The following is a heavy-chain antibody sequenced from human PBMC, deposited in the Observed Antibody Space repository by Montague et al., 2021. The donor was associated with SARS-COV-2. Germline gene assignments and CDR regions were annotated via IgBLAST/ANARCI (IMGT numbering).Heavy chain of an antibody. CDR2: MVYSGRN. Sequence: SETLSLTCTVSGDSINSDTAFWGWVRQSPGKGLEWIGSMVYSGRNFYNGALRSRLTISVDTSKNQFFLELRAVTAADTGLYYCARHDHTDFGNPNWFDPWGQGTLVTVSS. V-gene: IGHV4-39*01. CDR3: ARHDHTDFGNPNWFDP. J-gene: IGHJ5*02. CDR1: GDSINSDTAF. D-gene: IGHD5-18*01.